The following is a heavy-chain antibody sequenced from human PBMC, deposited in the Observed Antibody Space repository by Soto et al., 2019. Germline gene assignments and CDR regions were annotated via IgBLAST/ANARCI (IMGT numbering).Heavy chain of an antibody. CDR3: ARVAGYGSVSRHFDN. CDR1: GYSFMSYG. D-gene: IGHD3-10*01. V-gene: IGHV1-18*01. Sequence: QVQLMQSGAEVTKPGASVTLSCKTSGYSFMSYGLSWVRQAPGQGLEWMGWTVADSGNRNYAQKFQDRINMNIDTSTNTGYMELRSLRSDDSALYFCARVAGYGSVSRHFDNWGQGTLVTVSS. CDR2: TVADSGNR. J-gene: IGHJ4*02.